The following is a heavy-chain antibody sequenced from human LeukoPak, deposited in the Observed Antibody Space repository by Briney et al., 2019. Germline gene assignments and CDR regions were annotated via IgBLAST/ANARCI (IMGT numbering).Heavy chain of an antibody. CDR1: GFTFSGSA. Sequence: GGSLRLSCAASGFTFSGSAMHWVRQTSGKGLEWVGRIRSKANSYATAYAASVKGRFTISRDDSKNTAYLQMNSPKTEDTAVYYCTRQYSSSWSEEYYYYYYMDVWGKGTTVTVSS. D-gene: IGHD6-13*01. V-gene: IGHV3-73*01. CDR3: TRQYSSSWSEEYYYYYYMDV. J-gene: IGHJ6*03. CDR2: IRSKANSYAT.